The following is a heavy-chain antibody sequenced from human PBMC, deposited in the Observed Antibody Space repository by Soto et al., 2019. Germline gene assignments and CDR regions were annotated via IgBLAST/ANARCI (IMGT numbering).Heavy chain of an antibody. J-gene: IGHJ4*02. CDR3: ARDFKVQWGFDQ. Sequence: ASVKVSCKASGYTFTKYGITWVRQAPGQGLEWMGWISSNNGNTNYAQKLQGRVTMSTDTSTSTAYMELRSLRSDDTAVYYCARDFKVQWGFDQWGQGTLVTVSS. D-gene: IGHD1-26*01. V-gene: IGHV1-18*01. CDR2: ISSNNGNT. CDR1: GYTFTKYG.